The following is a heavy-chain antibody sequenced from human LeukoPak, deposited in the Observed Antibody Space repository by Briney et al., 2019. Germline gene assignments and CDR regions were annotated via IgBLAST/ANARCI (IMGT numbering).Heavy chain of an antibody. CDR2: FDPEDGET. D-gene: IGHD6-19*01. CDR1: GYTFTGYY. Sequence: SVKVSCKASGYTFTGYYMHWVRQAPGKGLEWMGGFDPEDGETIYAQKFQGRVTMTEDTSTDTAYMELSSLRSEDTAVYYCATDTLAVAGPNAFDIWGQGTMVTVSS. CDR3: ATDTLAVAGPNAFDI. V-gene: IGHV1-24*01. J-gene: IGHJ3*02.